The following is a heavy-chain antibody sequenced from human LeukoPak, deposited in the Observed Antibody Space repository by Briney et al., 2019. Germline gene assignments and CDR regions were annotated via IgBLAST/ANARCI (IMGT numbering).Heavy chain of an antibody. CDR3: GRNAGFSSGAFDI. CDR1: GFTFSSYA. Sequence: PGGSLRLSCAASGFTFSSYAMHWVRQAPGKGLEWVAVISYDGSNKYYADSVKGRFTISRDNSKNTLYLQMNSLRAEDTAVYYCGRNAGFSSGAFDIWGQGTMVTVSS. V-gene: IGHV3-30-3*01. CDR2: ISYDGSNK. D-gene: IGHD2/OR15-2a*01. J-gene: IGHJ3*02.